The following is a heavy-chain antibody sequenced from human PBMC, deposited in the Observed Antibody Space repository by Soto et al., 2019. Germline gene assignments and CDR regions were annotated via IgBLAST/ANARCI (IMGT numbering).Heavy chain of an antibody. Sequence: QVQLVQSGSEVKKPGASLKVSCKASGYTFSGYAVHWVRRAPGQGLEWMGRINPNTGGTNYAQKFHGRVTVTRDPSISTAYLELSSLKSDDTAVYFCARSRLATPYYDINGFYNFYGMDVWGQGTTVTVSS. CDR2: INPNTGGT. V-gene: IGHV1-2*06. CDR1: GYTFSGYA. D-gene: IGHD3-22*01. J-gene: IGHJ6*02. CDR3: ARSRLATPYYDINGFYNFYGMDV.